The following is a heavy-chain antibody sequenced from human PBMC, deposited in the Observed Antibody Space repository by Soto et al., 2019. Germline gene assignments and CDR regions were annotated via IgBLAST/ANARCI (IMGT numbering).Heavy chain of an antibody. J-gene: IGHJ6*02. CDR2: ISYDGSNK. Sequence: GGSLRLSCAASGFTFSSYGMHWVRQAPGKGLEWVAVISYDGSNKYYADSVKGRFTISRDNSKNTLYLQMNSLRAEDTAVYYCAKDIELTETYYYYYGRDVWGQGTTVTVSS. V-gene: IGHV3-30*18. D-gene: IGHD3-9*01. CDR1: GFTFSSYG. CDR3: AKDIELTETYYYYYGRDV.